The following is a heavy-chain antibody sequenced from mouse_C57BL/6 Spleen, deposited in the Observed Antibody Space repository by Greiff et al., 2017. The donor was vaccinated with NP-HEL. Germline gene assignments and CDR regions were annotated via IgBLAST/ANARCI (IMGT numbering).Heavy chain of an antibody. CDR2: ISYDGSN. D-gene: IGHD2-3*01. J-gene: IGHJ3*01. CDR1: GYSITSGYY. V-gene: IGHV3-6*01. CDR3: ARNDGTGAWFAY. Sequence: EVHLVESGPGLVKPSQSLSLTCSVTGYSITSGYYWNWIRQFPGNKLEWMGYISYDGSNNYNPSLKNRISITRDTSKNQFFLKLNSVTTEDTATYYCARNDGTGAWFAYWGQGTLVTVSA.